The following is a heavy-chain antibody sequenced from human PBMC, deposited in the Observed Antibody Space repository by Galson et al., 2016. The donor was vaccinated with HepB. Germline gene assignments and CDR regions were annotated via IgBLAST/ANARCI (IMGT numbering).Heavy chain of an antibody. J-gene: IGHJ4*02. D-gene: IGHD3-22*01. CDR2: IYYSGST. CDR1: DASINSCY. CDR3: GRSLYDSSVYPSDY. Sequence: LSLTCTVSDASINSCYWNWIRQSPGKGLEWIGYIYYSGSTNYNPSLKSRVTISVDRSKNQSSLKLSPVTAADTAVYYCGRSLYDSSVYPSDYWGQGTLVTVSS. V-gene: IGHV4-59*01.